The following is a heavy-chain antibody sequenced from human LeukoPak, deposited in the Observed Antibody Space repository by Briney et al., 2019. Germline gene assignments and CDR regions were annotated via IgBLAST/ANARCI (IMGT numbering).Heavy chain of an antibody. D-gene: IGHD6-13*01. J-gene: IGHJ5*02. Sequence: SETLSLTCTVSGGSISSYYWSWIRQPPGKGLEWIGYIYYSGSTNYNPSLKSRVTISVDTSKNQFSLKLSSVTAADTAVYYCAGAAAGSHWFDPWGQGTLVTASS. V-gene: IGHV4-59*01. CDR1: GGSISSYY. CDR3: AGAAAGSHWFDP. CDR2: IYYSGST.